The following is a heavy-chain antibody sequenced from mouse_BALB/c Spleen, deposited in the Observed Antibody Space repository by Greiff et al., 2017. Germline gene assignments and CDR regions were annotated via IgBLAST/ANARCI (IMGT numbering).Heavy chain of an antibody. D-gene: IGHD2-4*01. CDR2: ISDGGSYT. CDR3: ARVNYDVPMDY. Sequence: EVKVVESGGGLVKPGGSLKLSCAASGFTFSDYYMYWVRQTPEKRLEWVATISDGGSYTYYPDSVKGRFTISRDNAKNNLYLQMSSLKSEDTAMYYCARVNYDVPMDYWGQGTSVTVSS. J-gene: IGHJ4*01. V-gene: IGHV5-4*02. CDR1: GFTFSDYY.